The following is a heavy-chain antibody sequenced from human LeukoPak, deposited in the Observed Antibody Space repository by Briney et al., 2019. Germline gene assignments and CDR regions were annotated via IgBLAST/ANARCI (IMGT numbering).Heavy chain of an antibody. Sequence: GGSRRLSCAASGFTFSSYWMSWVSQAPGKGLEWVANIKQDGSEKYYVDSVKGRFTISRDNAKNSLYLQMNSLRAEDTAVYYCARDLGSSGWYDADWFDPWGQGTLVTVSS. J-gene: IGHJ5*02. CDR2: IKQDGSEK. CDR1: GFTFSSYW. CDR3: ARDLGSSGWYDADWFDP. D-gene: IGHD6-19*01. V-gene: IGHV3-7*01.